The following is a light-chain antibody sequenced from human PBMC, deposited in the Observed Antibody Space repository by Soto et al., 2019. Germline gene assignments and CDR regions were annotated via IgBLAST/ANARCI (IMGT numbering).Light chain of an antibody. J-gene: IGKJ4*01. CDR1: QSVGFTF. CDR2: AAS. V-gene: IGKV3-20*01. Sequence: EIVLTQSPGTLSLSPGERATLSCRASQSVGFTFITWYQQIPGQAPRLLIYAASSRASGIPDRFSGSGSGTDFTLTISRLEPEDFAVYYCHQYGNSPPTFGGGTKGEIK. CDR3: HQYGNSPPT.